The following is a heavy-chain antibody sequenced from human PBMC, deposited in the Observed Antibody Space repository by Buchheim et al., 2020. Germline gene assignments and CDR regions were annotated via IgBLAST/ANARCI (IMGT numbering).Heavy chain of an antibody. CDR3: ARDLKGVGAATLSHIFDF. CDR1: GFTFSTYG. J-gene: IGHJ4*02. D-gene: IGHD2-15*01. Sequence: QVQLVESGGGVVQPGRSLRLSCAASGFTFSTYGMHWVRQAPGKGLQWVAVMWYDGNNKHYADSVKGRFTISRDNSKNTLYLQMNSLRAEDTAVYYCARDLKGVGAATLSHIFDFWGRGTL. V-gene: IGHV3-33*01. CDR2: MWYDGNNK.